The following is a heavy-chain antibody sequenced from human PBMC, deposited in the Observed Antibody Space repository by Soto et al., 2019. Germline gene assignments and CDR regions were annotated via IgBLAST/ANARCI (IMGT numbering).Heavy chain of an antibody. D-gene: IGHD3-22*01. CDR1: GFTFSDYY. Sequence: GGSLRLSCAASGFTFSDYYMSWIRQAPGKGLEWVSDISSSGSIIYYADSVKGRFTISRDNAKNSLYLQMNSLRAEDTAVYYCARVNGYYYYGMDDWCQGTTVTVSS. J-gene: IGHJ6*02. CDR2: ISSSGSII. CDR3: ARVNGYYYYGMDD. V-gene: IGHV3-11*01.